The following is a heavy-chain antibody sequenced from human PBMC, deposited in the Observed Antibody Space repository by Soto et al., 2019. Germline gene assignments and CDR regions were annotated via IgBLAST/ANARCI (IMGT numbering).Heavy chain of an antibody. Sequence: SQTLSLTCDISGDSVSSNTVAWSWIRQSPSRGLEWLVRTYYRSKWYSDYAPSVKSRITINPDTSKNQISLQLNSVTPEDTAVYYCARDVPNYYCAMDVWGQGTTVTVSS. CDR2: TYYRSKWYS. V-gene: IGHV6-1*01. CDR3: ARDVPNYYCAMDV. J-gene: IGHJ6*02. CDR1: GDSVSSNTVA. D-gene: IGHD6-6*01.